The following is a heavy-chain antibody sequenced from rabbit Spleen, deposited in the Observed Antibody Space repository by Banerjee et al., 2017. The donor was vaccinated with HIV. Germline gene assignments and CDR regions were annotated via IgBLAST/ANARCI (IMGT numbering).Heavy chain of an antibody. CDR3: ARYLVAVIGWNFSL. J-gene: IGHJ4*01. D-gene: IGHD5-1*01. CDR2: NCSNT. V-gene: IGHV1S40*01. Sequence: QSLEESGGDLVKPGASLTLTCKDSGFSFSSNYCICWVRQAPGKGPEWIACNCSNTYYATWAKGRFTISKTSSTTVTLQMTSLTAADTATYFCARYLVAVIGWNFSLWVPCTLVTVS. CDR1: GFSFSSNYC.